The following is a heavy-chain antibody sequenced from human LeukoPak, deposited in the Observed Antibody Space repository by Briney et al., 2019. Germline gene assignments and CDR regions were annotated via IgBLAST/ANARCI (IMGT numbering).Heavy chain of an antibody. Sequence: PGGSLRLSCAASGFTFDDYAMHWVRQTPGKGLEWVSLISGDGGTTYYADSVKGRFTISRDNSKNSLYLQMSSLRTEDTALYYCAPMAYDTSGYYVNWFDPWGQGTLVTVSS. D-gene: IGHD3-22*01. V-gene: IGHV3-43*02. CDR1: GFTFDDYA. J-gene: IGHJ5*02. CDR3: APMAYDTSGYYVNWFDP. CDR2: ISGDGGTT.